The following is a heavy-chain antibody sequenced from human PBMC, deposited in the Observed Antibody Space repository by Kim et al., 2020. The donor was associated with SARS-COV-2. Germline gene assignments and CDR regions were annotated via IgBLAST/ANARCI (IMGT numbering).Heavy chain of an antibody. J-gene: IGHJ4*02. Sequence: EKDYVDSGKGRFTISRDNATNSLYLQMNSLRAEDTAVYFCARDYSGSYDYWGQGTLVTVSS. CDR2: EK. D-gene: IGHD6-19*01. CDR3: ARDYSGSYDY. V-gene: IGHV3-7*03.